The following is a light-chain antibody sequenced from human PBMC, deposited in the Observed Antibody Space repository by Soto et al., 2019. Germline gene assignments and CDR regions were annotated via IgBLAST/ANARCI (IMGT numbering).Light chain of an antibody. CDR2: AAS. Sequence: EIVLTQSPGTLSLSPGERATLSCRAGQSVTSRHLAWYQQKPGQAPRLLIYAASGRATGIPDRFGGSGSGTDFTLTISRLEPEDFAVYYCQQYAGSPYTFGQGTKLEI. J-gene: IGKJ2*01. CDR3: QQYAGSPYT. CDR1: QSVTSRH. V-gene: IGKV3-20*01.